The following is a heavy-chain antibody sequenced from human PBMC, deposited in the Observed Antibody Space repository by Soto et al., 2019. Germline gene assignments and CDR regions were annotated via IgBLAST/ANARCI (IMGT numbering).Heavy chain of an antibody. D-gene: IGHD6-19*01. J-gene: IGHJ4*02. CDR1: GYTFNSYG. CDR2: ISAYNGNT. V-gene: IGHV1-18*01. CDR3: ARDRGSGWFVY. Sequence: XVKVSFKASGYTFNSYGISWVRQAPGQGLEWMGWISAYNGNTNYAQKLQGRVTMTTDTSTSTAYMELRTLRSDDTAVYYCARDRGSGWFVYWGQGTLVTVSS.